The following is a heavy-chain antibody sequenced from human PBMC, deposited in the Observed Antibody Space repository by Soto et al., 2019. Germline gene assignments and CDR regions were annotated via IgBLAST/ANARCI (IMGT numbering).Heavy chain of an antibody. CDR2: ISSNGNT. V-gene: IGHV4-4*07. CDR1: DGSISGNF. CDR3: AREVWVAGLLYYFDV. J-gene: IGHJ4*02. D-gene: IGHD6-19*01. Sequence: SETLSLTCTVSDGSISGNFLTWIRQPAGKGLEWIGRISSNGNTDYNPSLKSRVTMSIDTSKNHFSLDLISVTASDTAIYYCAREVWVAGLLYYFDVWGPRTLVTVFS.